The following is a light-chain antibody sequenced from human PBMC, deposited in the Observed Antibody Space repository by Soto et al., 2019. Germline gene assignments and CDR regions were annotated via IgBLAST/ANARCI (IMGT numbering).Light chain of an antibody. V-gene: IGLV1-51*01. CDR1: ISNIGGNS. Sequence: QTLLTQPPSVSAAPGQKGTISCSGSISNIGGNSVSWYQQLPGTAPKLLIYDDNNLPSWIPDRFSGSKSGTSATPGITGFQTGDEADYYCGSWDSSLSAYVFGTGTKV. J-gene: IGLJ1*01. CDR3: GSWDSSLSAYV. CDR2: DDN.